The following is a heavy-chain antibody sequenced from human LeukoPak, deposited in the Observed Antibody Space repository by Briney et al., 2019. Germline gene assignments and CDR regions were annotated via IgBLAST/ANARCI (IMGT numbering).Heavy chain of an antibody. CDR2: INPSGGST. J-gene: IGHJ5*02. CDR3: GRDLNRSAYTREGRFDP. CDR1: GYTFTGYY. D-gene: IGHD3-16*01. Sequence: ASVKVSCKASGYTFTGYYMHWVRQAPGQGLEWMGIINPSGGSTTYAQKFQGRLTMTRDMSTSTVYMELSSLRSEDTAVYYCGRDLNRSAYTREGRFDPWGQGTLVTVSS. V-gene: IGHV1-46*01.